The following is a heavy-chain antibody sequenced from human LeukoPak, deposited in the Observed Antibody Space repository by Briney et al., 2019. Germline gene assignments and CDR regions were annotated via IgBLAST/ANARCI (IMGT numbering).Heavy chain of an antibody. CDR2: IDPSDSYT. J-gene: IGHJ5*02. Sequence: GESLRISCKGSGYSFTSYWISWVRQMPGKGLEWMGRIDPSDSYTNYSPSFQGHVTISADKSISTAYPQWSSLKASDTAMYYCARHLTSTIAAAVTWGRGTLVTVSS. CDR1: GYSFTSYW. CDR3: ARHLTSTIAAAVT. V-gene: IGHV5-10-1*01. D-gene: IGHD6-13*01.